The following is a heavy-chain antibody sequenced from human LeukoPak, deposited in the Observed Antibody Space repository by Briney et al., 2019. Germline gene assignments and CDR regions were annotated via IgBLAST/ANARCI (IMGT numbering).Heavy chain of an antibody. CDR1: GYTFTGYY. Sequence: ASVTVSCKASGYTFTGYYMHWVRQAPGQGTEWMGTINPSSGGTTCTQKFQGRVTMTRDTSINTVYMELSGLRSDDTALYYCARGRDGYKYADYWGQGTLVTVSS. J-gene: IGHJ4*02. V-gene: IGHV1-2*02. CDR2: INPSSGGT. D-gene: IGHD5-24*01. CDR3: ARGRDGYKYADY.